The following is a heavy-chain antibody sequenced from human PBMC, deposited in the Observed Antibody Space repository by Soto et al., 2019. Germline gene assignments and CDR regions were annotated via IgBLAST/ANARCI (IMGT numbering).Heavy chain of an antibody. J-gene: IGHJ4*02. Sequence: GGSLRLSCAASGFTFSSYAVSWVRQAPGKGPEWISSISGSGSTIYYADSVKGRFTISRDNSKNTLYLQMSSLRAEYTAVYYCARESEDLTSNFDYWGQGTLVTVSS. CDR1: GFTFSSYA. CDR3: ARESEDLTSNFDY. CDR2: ISGSGSTI. V-gene: IGHV3-23*01.